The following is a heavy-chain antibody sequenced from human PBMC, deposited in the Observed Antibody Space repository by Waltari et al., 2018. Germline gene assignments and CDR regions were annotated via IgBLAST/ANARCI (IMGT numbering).Heavy chain of an antibody. Sequence: EVQLVESGGGLVQPGRPLRLSCTASGFTFGDYAMSWVRQAPGKGLEWVGFIRSKAYGGTTEYAASVKGRFTISRDDSKSIAYLQMNSLKTEDTAVYYCARVVSSGPSSAFDYWGQGTLVTVSS. J-gene: IGHJ4*02. V-gene: IGHV3-49*04. CDR2: IRSKAYGGTT. CDR3: ARVVSSGPSSAFDY. D-gene: IGHD3-22*01. CDR1: GFTFGDYA.